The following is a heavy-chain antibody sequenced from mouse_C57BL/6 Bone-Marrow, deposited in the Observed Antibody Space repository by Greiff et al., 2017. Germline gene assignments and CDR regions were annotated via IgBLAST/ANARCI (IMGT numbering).Heavy chain of an antibody. Sequence: EVKLMESEGGLVQPGSSMKLSCTASGFTFSDYYMAWVRQVPEKGLAWVANLNYDGSSTYYLDSLKSRFIISRDNAKNILYLQMSSLKSEDTATYYCAREVEDYYGSSYYFDYWGQGTTLTVSS. CDR1: GFTFSDYY. J-gene: IGHJ2*01. CDR3: AREVEDYYGSSYYFDY. V-gene: IGHV5-16*01. D-gene: IGHD1-1*01. CDR2: LNYDGSST.